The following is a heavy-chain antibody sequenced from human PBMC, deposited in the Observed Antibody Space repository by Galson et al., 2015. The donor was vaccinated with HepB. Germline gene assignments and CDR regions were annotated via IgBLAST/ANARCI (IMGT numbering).Heavy chain of an antibody. D-gene: IGHD6-13*01. J-gene: IGHJ4*02. CDR1: GFTFSSYW. Sequence: LRLSCAASGFTFSSYWMHWVRQAPGKGLVWVSRINCDGTYITYADSVKGRFTISRDNAKNTLYLQMNSPRAEDTALYYCARTRGAAAGIVDYWGQGTLVTVSS. CDR2: INCDGTYI. V-gene: IGHV3-74*01. CDR3: ARTRGAAAGIVDY.